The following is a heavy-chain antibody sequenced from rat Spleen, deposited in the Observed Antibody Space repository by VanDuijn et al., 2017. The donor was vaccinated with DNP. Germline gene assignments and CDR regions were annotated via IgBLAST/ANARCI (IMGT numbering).Heavy chain of an antibody. V-gene: IGHV2-6*01. J-gene: IGHJ2*01. Sequence: QVQLKESGPGLVQPSQTLSLTCTVAGLSLTSYNVHWVRQPPGKGLEWIAAISTGGFTYYNSVLRSRLSISRDTSRSQVFLEMNSLQTEDTAIYFCTRDRGQGWSLYFDFWGQGVMVTVSS. CDR1: GLSLTSYN. CDR3: TRDRGQGWSLYFDF. CDR2: ISTGGFT. D-gene: IGHD4-3*01.